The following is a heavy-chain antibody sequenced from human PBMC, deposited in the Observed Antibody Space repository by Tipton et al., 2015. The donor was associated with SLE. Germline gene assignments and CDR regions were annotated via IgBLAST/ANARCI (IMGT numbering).Heavy chain of an antibody. Sequence: TLSLTCTVSGDSFRSFHWTWIRQPPGKRLEWIAYIYHSGITNYNPSLQSRVTISVDRSKNQFSLKLSSVTAADTAVYYCARDPNGGYGSFDYWGLGALFTVSS. CDR2: IYHSGIT. V-gene: IGHV4-59*12. CDR3: ARDPNGGYGSFDY. CDR1: GDSFRSFH. D-gene: IGHD7-27*01. J-gene: IGHJ4*02.